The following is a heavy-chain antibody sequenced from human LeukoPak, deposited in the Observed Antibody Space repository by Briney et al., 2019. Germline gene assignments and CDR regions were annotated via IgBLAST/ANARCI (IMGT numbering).Heavy chain of an antibody. J-gene: IGHJ4*02. CDR1: GFTFDDYA. V-gene: IGHV3-43D*03. CDR3: AKGGRYSSGWFPFDY. CDR2: ISWDVSGT. D-gene: IGHD6-19*01. Sequence: SGGSLRLSCAASGFTFDDYAMHWVRQLPGKGLEWVSLISWDVSGTYYADSVKGRFTISRDNSKNSLYLQMNSLRAEDTALYYCAKGGRYSSGWFPFDYWGRGTLVTVSS.